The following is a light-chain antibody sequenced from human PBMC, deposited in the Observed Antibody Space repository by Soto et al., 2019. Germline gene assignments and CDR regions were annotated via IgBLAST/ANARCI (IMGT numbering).Light chain of an antibody. J-gene: IGKJ1*01. CDR1: QSVSSN. Sequence: EIVMTQSPATLSVSPGERATLSCRASQSVSSNLAWYQQKPGQAPRLLIYGASTMPTGIPARFSGSGSGTEFTLTISSLQSEDFAIYYCQQYNNWPRTFGQGTKVDIK. V-gene: IGKV3-15*01. CDR3: QQYNNWPRT. CDR2: GAS.